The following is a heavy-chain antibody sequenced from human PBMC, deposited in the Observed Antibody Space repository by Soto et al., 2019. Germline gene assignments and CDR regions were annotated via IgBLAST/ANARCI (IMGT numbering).Heavy chain of an antibody. CDR2: IIGSGSNF. J-gene: IGHJ4*02. CDR1: GFTFSSFT. V-gene: IGHV3-23*01. CDR3: AKSPSSITARFFEN. D-gene: IGHD6-6*01. Sequence: EVLLLESGGGLVQPGGSLRLSCAASGFTFSSFTMTWVRQAPGKGLEWVSTIIGSGSNFYYADSVKGRFTISRDNSKSTLYLQMNSLGAEDTALYYCAKSPSSITARFFENWGQGTLVTLSS.